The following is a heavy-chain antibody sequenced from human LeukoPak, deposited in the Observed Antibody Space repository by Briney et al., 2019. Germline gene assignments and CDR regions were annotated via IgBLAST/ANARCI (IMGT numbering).Heavy chain of an antibody. CDR2: IYTSGST. V-gene: IGHV4-4*07. D-gene: IGHD3-10*01. J-gene: IGHJ4*02. CDR1: GGSFSGYY. Sequence: SETLSLTCAVYGGSFSGYYWSWIRQPAGKGLEWIGRIYTSGSTNYNPSLKSRVTMSVDTSKNQFSLKLSSVTAADTAVYYCARDQGVRGVITYFDYWGQGTLVTVSS. CDR3: ARDQGVRGVITYFDY.